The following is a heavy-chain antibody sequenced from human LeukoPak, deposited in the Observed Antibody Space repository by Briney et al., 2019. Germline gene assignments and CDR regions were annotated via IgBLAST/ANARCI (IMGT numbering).Heavy chain of an antibody. D-gene: IGHD3-10*01. CDR2: IKQDGSEK. V-gene: IGHV3-7*01. J-gene: IGHJ3*02. CDR1: GSTFSSYW. Sequence: GGSLRLSCAASGSTFSSYWMSWVRQAPGKGLEWVANIKQDGSEKYYVDSVKGRFTISRDNAKNSLYLQMNSLRAEDTAVYYCARENVLLWFGESSGGAFDIWGQGTMVTVSS. CDR3: ARENVLLWFGESSGGAFDI.